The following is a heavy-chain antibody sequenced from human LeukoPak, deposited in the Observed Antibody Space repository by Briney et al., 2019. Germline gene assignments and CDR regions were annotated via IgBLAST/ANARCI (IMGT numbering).Heavy chain of an antibody. CDR1: GFTLRSYG. Sequence: GGSLRLSCAASGFTLRSYGMHWVRQAPGKGLEWVVVIWYDGSNQYYTDSVKGRFTISRDNSKNTLYLQMNSLRAEDTAMYYCAKVGDGDYYLDYWGQGTLVTVSS. V-gene: IGHV3-33*06. J-gene: IGHJ4*02. CDR2: IWYDGSNQ. CDR3: AKVGDGDYYLDY. D-gene: IGHD4-17*01.